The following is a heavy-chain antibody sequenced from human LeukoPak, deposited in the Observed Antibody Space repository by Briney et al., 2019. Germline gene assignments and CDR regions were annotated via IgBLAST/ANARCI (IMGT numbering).Heavy chain of an antibody. D-gene: IGHD3-22*01. Sequence: SGPTLVNPTQTLTLTRTFSGFSLSTSGMCVSWIRQPPGKALEWLARIDWDDDKYYSTSLKTRLTISKDTSKNQVVLTMTNMDPVDTATYYCARARYYYDSSGYYQGSNDAFDIWGQGTMVTVSS. CDR1: GFSLSTSGMC. CDR2: IDWDDDK. V-gene: IGHV2-70*11. J-gene: IGHJ3*02. CDR3: ARARYYYDSSGYYQGSNDAFDI.